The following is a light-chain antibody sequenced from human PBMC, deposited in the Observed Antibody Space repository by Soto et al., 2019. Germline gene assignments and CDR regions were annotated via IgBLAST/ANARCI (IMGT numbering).Light chain of an antibody. Sequence: QSALTQPHSAYGTPGQRVSISCSGSSSNIGTSSVHWFQQLPGTAPKLLISTTNQRPSGVPERFSGSKSGTSASLAISGFQSEDEADYYCAAWDDSLNGHVFGTGTKVTVL. J-gene: IGLJ1*01. CDR3: AAWDDSLNGHV. CDR2: TTN. CDR1: SSNIGTSS. V-gene: IGLV1-44*01.